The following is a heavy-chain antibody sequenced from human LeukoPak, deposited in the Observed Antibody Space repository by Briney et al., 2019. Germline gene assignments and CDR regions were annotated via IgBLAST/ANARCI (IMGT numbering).Heavy chain of an antibody. CDR3: ARVDNIITMIRDY. CDR2: IRAYNGNT. Sequence: ASVSVSCTASGYTFTSYGISWVRQAPGQGGEGMGWIRAYNGNTNYAKKLQGRVTITTDTSTSTAYMELRSLRSDDTAVYYCARVDNIITMIRDYWGQGTLVTVSS. V-gene: IGHV1-18*01. CDR1: GYTFTSYG. J-gene: IGHJ4*02. D-gene: IGHD3-22*01.